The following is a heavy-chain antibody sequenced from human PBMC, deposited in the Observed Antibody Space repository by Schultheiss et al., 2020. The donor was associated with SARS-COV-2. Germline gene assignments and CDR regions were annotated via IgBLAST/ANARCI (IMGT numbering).Heavy chain of an antibody. J-gene: IGHJ4*02. D-gene: IGHD1-1*01. CDR1: GGSISSYY. V-gene: IGHV4-59*01. CDR2: IYYSGST. Sequence: SETLSLTCSVSGGSISSYYWSWIRQPPGKGLEWIGYIYYSGSTYYTPSLKSRVTISIDTSKNQFSLKVRSVTAADTAVYYCARGYRYSPYYFDYWGQGTLVTVSS. CDR3: ARGYRYSPYYFDY.